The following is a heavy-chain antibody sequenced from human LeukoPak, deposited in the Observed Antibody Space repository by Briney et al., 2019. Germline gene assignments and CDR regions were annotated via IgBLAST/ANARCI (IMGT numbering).Heavy chain of an antibody. J-gene: IGHJ4*02. V-gene: IGHV4-38-2*02. D-gene: IGHD6-19*01. CDR2: IYRSGGT. CDR1: GYSISNGYY. CDR3: ARRHSSGWFYY. Sequence: KPSETLSLTCTVSGYSISNGYYWDWIRQPPGRGLEWIGNIYRSGGTSYNPSLKSRVTISVDTSKNQFSLKVNSVTAADTAVYYCARRHSSGWFYYWGQGTLVTVSS.